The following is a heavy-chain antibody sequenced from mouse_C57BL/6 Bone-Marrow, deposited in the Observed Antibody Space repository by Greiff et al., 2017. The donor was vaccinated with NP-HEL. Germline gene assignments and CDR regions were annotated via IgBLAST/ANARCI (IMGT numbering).Heavy chain of an antibody. V-gene: IGHV5-6*01. J-gene: IGHJ4*01. CDR3: ARPSITTVVPHYYAMDY. Sequence: EVHLVESGGDLVKPGGSLKLSCAASGFTFSSYGMSWVRQTPDKRLEWVATISSGGSYTYYPDSVKGRFTISRDNAKNTLYLQMSSLKSEDTAMYYCARPSITTVVPHYYAMDYWGQGTSVTVSS. D-gene: IGHD1-1*01. CDR2: ISSGGSYT. CDR1: GFTFSSYG.